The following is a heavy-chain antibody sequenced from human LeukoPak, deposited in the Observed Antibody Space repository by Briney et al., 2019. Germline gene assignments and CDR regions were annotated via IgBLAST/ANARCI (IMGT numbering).Heavy chain of an antibody. CDR1: GFTFSTYS. D-gene: IGHD4-17*01. CDR2: ISGPSSHI. CDR3: VRGSSGDYEY. V-gene: IGHV3-21*01. Sequence: KPGGSLRLSCAASGFTFSTYSMNWVRQAPGEGLEWVSSISGPSSHIFYADSVKGRFTTSRDNAKNSLYLQMNSLRVDDTAVYYCVRGSSGDYEYWGQGVLVTVSS. J-gene: IGHJ4*02.